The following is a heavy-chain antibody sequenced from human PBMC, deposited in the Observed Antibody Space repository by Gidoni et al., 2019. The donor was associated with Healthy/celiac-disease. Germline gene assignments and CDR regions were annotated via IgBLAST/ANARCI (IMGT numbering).Heavy chain of an antibody. J-gene: IGHJ6*02. CDR1: GFPFSIYG. D-gene: IGHD3-10*01. CDR2: ISYDGSNK. V-gene: IGHV3-30*18. Sequence: QVQLVESGGGVVQPGRSLRFSCAASGFPFSIYGMHWVRQAPGKGLGWVAVISYDGSNKYYADSVKGRFTISRDNSKNTLYLQMNSLRAEDTAVYYCAKECYYGSGSYECMDVWGQGTTVTVSS. CDR3: AKECYYGSGSYECMDV.